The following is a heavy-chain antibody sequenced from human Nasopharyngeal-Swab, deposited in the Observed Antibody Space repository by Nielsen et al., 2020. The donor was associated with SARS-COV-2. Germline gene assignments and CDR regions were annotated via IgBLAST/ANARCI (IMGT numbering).Heavy chain of an antibody. D-gene: IGHD6-6*01. Sequence: GGSLRLSCAASGFTVSSNFMSWVRQAPGKGLEWVSSISSSSSYIYYADSVKGRFTISRDNAKNSLYLQMNSLRAEDTAVYYCARGGDSSSSGVFNYWGQGTLVTVSS. CDR3: ARGGDSSSSGVFNY. J-gene: IGHJ4*02. CDR1: GFTVSSNF. V-gene: IGHV3-21*01. CDR2: ISSSSSYI.